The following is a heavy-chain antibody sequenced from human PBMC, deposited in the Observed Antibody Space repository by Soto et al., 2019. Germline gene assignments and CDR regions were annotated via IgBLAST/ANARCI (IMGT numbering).Heavy chain of an antibody. CDR3: ARGSSSFPWYYYYGMDV. CDR1: DGSLSSSRYY. Sequence: PSVTLSLTCPFLDGSLSSSRYYLGWIRPPPGKGLEWIGSIYYSGSTYYNPSLKSRVTISVDTSKNQFSLKLSSVTAADTAVYYCARGSSSFPWYYYYGMDVWGQGTTGT. J-gene: IGHJ6*02. D-gene: IGHD6-13*01. V-gene: IGHV4-39*01. CDR2: IYYSGST.